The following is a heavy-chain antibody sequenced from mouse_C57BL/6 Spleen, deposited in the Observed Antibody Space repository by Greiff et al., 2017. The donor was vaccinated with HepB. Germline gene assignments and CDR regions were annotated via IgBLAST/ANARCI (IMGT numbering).Heavy chain of an antibody. CDR3: ARPFYYGYDAWFAY. CDR2: INPSNGGT. V-gene: IGHV1-53*01. CDR1: GYTFTSYW. Sequence: QVQLQQPGTELVKPGASVKLSCKASGYTFTSYWMHWVKQRPGQGLEWIGNINPSNGGTNYNEKFKSKATLTVDNSSSTAYMQLSSLTSEDSAVYYCARPFYYGYDAWFAYWGQETLVTVSA. D-gene: IGHD2-2*01. J-gene: IGHJ3*01.